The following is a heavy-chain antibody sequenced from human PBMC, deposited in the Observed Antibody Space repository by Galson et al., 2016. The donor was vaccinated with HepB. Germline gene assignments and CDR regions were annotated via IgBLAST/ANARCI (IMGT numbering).Heavy chain of an antibody. CDR3: AREAFYYDT. V-gene: IGHV3-23*01. CDR2: ITGRGGTT. CDR1: GFPFSYYA. J-gene: IGHJ2*01. D-gene: IGHD3-22*01. Sequence: SLRLSCAASGFPFSYYAMNWVRQAPGKGLEWVSAITGRGGTTYYADSVKGRFTISRDNPRNLLHLQMNSLRGEDTAVYYCAREAFYYDTWGRGTLVTVSS.